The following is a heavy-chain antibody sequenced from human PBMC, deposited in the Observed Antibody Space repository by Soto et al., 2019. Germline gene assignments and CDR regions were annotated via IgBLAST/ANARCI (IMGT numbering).Heavy chain of an antibody. D-gene: IGHD5-18*01. CDR2: ISAYNGNT. CDR1: GYMFPSYG. Sequence: GASVKVSCKASGYMFPSYGITWVRQAPGQGLEWMGWISAYNGNTNYAQKLQGRVTMTTDTSTSTAYMELRSLRSDDTAVYYCARDGGYSYGTAVDYWGQGTLVTVSS. J-gene: IGHJ4*02. CDR3: ARDGGYSYGTAVDY. V-gene: IGHV1-18*01.